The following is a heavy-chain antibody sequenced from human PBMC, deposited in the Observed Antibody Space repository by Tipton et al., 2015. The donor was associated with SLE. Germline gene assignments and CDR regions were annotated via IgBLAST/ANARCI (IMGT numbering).Heavy chain of an antibody. CDR1: GGSISSDF. CDR2: MFNGGST. Sequence: TLSLTCSVSGGSISSDFWSWIRQPPGKGLQLIGYMFNGGSTNFNPSLKGRVTISVDTSKIQFSLRLSSVTAADTAVYYCARDRTGYGMDVWGQGTTVIVSS. V-gene: IGHV4-59*01. J-gene: IGHJ6*02. D-gene: IGHD1-14*01. CDR3: ARDRTGYGMDV.